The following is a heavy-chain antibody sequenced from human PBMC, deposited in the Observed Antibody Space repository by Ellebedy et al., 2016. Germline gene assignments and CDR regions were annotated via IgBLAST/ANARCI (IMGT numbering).Heavy chain of an antibody. Sequence: GESLKISCVASGFTFSNYAMSWVRQAPGKGLEWVSAIYSGDNTFHADSVKGRFTISRDISKNTVYLQMNSLRVDDTAVYYCARDGEFCTGGTCYLHWGQGTLVTVSS. J-gene: IGHJ4*02. CDR2: IYSGDNT. CDR3: ARDGEFCTGGTCYLH. V-gene: IGHV3-66*01. D-gene: IGHD2-15*01. CDR1: GFTFSNYA.